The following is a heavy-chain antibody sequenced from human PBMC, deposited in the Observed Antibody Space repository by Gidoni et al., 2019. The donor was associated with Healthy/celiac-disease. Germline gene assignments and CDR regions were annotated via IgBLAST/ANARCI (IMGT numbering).Heavy chain of an antibody. Sequence: QVQLVESGGGVVQPGRSLRLSCAASGFTFSSYGMHWVRQAPGKGLEWVAVISYDGSNKYYADSVKGRFTISRDNSKNTLYLQMNSLRAEDTAVYYCAKVTTVTTNELIDYWGQGTLVTVSS. CDR3: AKVTTVTTNELIDY. V-gene: IGHV3-30*18. CDR2: ISYDGSNK. CDR1: GFTFSSYG. J-gene: IGHJ4*02. D-gene: IGHD4-17*01.